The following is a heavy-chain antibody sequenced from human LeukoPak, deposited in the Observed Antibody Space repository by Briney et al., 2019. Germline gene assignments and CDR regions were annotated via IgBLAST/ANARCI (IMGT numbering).Heavy chain of an antibody. D-gene: IGHD3-9*01. CDR2: ISSSSTI. CDR3: ARDYYDILTGYLGYFDY. V-gene: IGHV3-48*01. CDR1: GFTFNTYA. J-gene: IGHJ4*02. Sequence: PGGSLRLSCAASGFTFNTYAMNWVRQAPGKGLEWVSYISSSSTIYYADSVKGRFTISRDNAKNSLYLQMNSLRAEDTAVYYCARDYYDILTGYLGYFDYWGQGTLVTVSS.